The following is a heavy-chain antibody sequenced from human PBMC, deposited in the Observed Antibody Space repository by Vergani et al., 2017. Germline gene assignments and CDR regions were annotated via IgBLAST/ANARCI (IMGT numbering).Heavy chain of an antibody. CDR1: GGTFSSYA. CDR3: ASQTYYYDSVWFDP. V-gene: IGHV1-69*13. CDR2: IIPIFGTA. Sequence: QVQLVQSGAEVKKPGSSVKVSCKASGGTFSSYAISWVRQANGQGLEWMGRIIPIFGTANYAQKVQGRVTITADESTSTAYMELSSLRPEDTAVYYCASQTYYYDSVWFDPWGQGTLVIVSS. D-gene: IGHD3-22*01. J-gene: IGHJ5*02.